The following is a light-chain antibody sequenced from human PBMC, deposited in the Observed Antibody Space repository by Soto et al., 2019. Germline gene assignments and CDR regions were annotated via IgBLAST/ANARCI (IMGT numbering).Light chain of an antibody. CDR1: SSDVGGYNY. CDR3: QSYDSSLSGSVV. V-gene: IGLV2-11*01. J-gene: IGLJ2*01. CDR2: DVG. Sequence: QSALTQPRSVSGSPGQSVTISCTGTSSDVGGYNYVSWYQQHPGKAPKLMIYDVGKRPSGVPDRFSGSKSDNTASLTISGLQAEDEADYYCQSYDSSLSGSVVFGGGTKETVL.